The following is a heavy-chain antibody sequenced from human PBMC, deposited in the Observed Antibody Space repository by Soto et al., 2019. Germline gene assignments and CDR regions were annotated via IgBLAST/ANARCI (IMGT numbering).Heavy chain of an antibody. J-gene: IGHJ4*02. CDR1: GYTLTELS. V-gene: IGHV1-24*01. D-gene: IGHD3-9*01. CDR2: FDPEDGET. CDR3: ATVSRPGGVLRYFDWLPHFDY. Sequence: ASAKVSCKVSGYTLTELSMHWVRQAPGKGLEWMGGFDPEDGETIYAQKFQGRVTMTEDTSTDTAYMELSSLRSEDTAVYYCATVSRPGGVLRYFDWLPHFDYWGQGTLVTV.